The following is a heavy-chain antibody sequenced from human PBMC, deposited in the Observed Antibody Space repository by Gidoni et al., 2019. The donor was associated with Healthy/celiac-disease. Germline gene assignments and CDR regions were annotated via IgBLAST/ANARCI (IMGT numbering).Heavy chain of an antibody. V-gene: IGHV4-39*07. CDR2: IYYSGST. CDR3: ARDLISPYSSSWYIGLGSWFDP. J-gene: IGHJ5*02. D-gene: IGHD6-13*01. CDR1: GGSIRSSSYF. Sequence: HLQLQESGPGLFKPSETLSLPCTVPGGSIRSSSYFSGLTRQPPGKGLEWIGSIYYSGSTYYNPSLKSRVTISVDTSKNQFSLKLSSVTAADTAVYYCARDLISPYSSSWYIGLGSWFDPWGQGTLVTVSS.